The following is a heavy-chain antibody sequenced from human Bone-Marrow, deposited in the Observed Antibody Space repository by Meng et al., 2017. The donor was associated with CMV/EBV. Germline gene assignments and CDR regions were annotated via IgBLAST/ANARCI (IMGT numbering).Heavy chain of an antibody. D-gene: IGHD4-23*01. CDR3: ARGAGTLRGYYFDY. CDR2: INHSGGS. J-gene: IGHJ4*02. Sequence: SETLSLTCGVYGGSFSGYYWSWIRQPPGKGLEWIEEINHSGGSYYNPSLKSRFTISVDTSKNQFSLKLSSVTAADTAVYYCARGAGTLRGYYFDYWGQGTLVTVSS. V-gene: IGHV4-34*01. CDR1: GGSFSGYY.